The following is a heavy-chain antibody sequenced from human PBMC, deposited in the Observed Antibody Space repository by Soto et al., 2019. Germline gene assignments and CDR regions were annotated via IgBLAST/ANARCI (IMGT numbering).Heavy chain of an antibody. CDR1: GGSITSRSDS. CDR3: ARHDGFSCGWIFEY. CDR2: IYYHGNT. Sequence: TLSLTCAASGGSITSRSDSCGWLRQHPGKSLEGIGTIYYHGNTYADPSLKSRVTISVDTSNNQLSLKLRSVTAADTAVYYCARHDGFSCGWIFEYWGPGTLVTVSS. D-gene: IGHD2-15*01. V-gene: IGHV4-39*01. J-gene: IGHJ4*01.